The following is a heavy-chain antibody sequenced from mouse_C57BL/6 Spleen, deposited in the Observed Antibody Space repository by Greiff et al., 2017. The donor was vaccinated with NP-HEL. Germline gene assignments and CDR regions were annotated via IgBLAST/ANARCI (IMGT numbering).Heavy chain of an antibody. Sequence: VKLQESGAELARPGASVKLSCKASGYTFTSYTMHWVNQRPGQGLEWIGYINPSSGYPKYNQKFKDKATLTADKSSSTAYMQLSSLTSEDSAVYYCARGADGRGFAYWGQGTLVTVSA. V-gene: IGHV1-4*01. CDR1: GYTFTSYT. CDR2: INPSSGYP. J-gene: IGHJ3*01. D-gene: IGHD2-3*01. CDR3: ARGADGRGFAY.